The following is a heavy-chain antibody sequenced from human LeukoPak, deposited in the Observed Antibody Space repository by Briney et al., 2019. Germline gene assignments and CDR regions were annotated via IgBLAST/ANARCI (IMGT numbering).Heavy chain of an antibody. CDR2: ISGSGGRT. D-gene: IGHD1-20*01. V-gene: IGHV3-23*01. J-gene: IGHJ4*02. CDR3: ARDNWIEAHYFDY. CDR1: GFTFSSYA. Sequence: GGSLRLSCAASGFTFSSYAMNWVRQAPGKGLEWVSSISGSGGRTYYADSVKGRFTISRDNAKNSLYLQMNSLRAEDTAVYYCARDNWIEAHYFDYWGQGTLVTVSS.